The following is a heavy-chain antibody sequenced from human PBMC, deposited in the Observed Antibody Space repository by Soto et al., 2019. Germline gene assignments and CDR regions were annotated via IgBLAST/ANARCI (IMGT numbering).Heavy chain of an antibody. D-gene: IGHD2-8*01. CDR3: ARDRDAYCSKGVCSGPYFDY. V-gene: IGHV3-48*02. Sequence: EVQLVESGGGLVQPGESLRLSCAVSGFTFSNYSINWVRQAPGKGLEWLSYISNNSSVKYYADSVKGRFTISRDNAKNSLYLQMNSRRDDTAVYYCARDRDAYCSKGVCSGPYFDYWGRGTLVTVSS. J-gene: IGHJ4*02. CDR2: ISNNSSVK. CDR1: GFTFSNYS.